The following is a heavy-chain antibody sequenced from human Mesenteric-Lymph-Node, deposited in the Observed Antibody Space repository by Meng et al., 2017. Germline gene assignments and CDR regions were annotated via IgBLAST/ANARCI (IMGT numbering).Heavy chain of an antibody. J-gene: IGHJ4*02. CDR1: GFFSSLHD. V-gene: IGHV3-13*01. CDR2: IGTASDT. D-gene: IGHD5-18*01. CDR3: ARGSSDSYGFDL. Sequence: GGSLRLSCTASGFFSSLHDMHWVRQATGKGLEWVSAIGTASDTYYPGSVKGRFTISREDAKNSLYLQMNTLRAGDTAVYYCARGSSDSYGFDLWGQGVRVTVSS.